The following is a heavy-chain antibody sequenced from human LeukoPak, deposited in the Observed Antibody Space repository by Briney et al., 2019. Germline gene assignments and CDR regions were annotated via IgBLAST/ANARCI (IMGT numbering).Heavy chain of an antibody. V-gene: IGHV4-39*01. CDR3: ARHKVRDWFDP. Sequence: SETLSLTCTVSGGSSSNNIYYWGWIRQPPGKGLEWIGSIYYSGSTDYNPSLKSRVTISVDTSKNQFSLKLTSVTAADTAVYYCARHKVRDWFDPWGQGTLVTVSS. CDR1: GGSSSNNIYY. J-gene: IGHJ5*02. CDR2: IYYSGST.